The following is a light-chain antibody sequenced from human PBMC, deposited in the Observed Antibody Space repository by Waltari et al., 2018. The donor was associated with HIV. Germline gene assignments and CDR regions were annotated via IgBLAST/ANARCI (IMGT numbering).Light chain of an antibody. Sequence: QSVLTQPPSASGTPGQRVTISCSGSSSNIGSNYVYWYQQLPGTAPKLLIYRNNQRPSGVPVRFSGSKSGTTASLAIIGLRSEDEADYYCATWDDSLSFVVFGGGTNLTVL. J-gene: IGLJ2*01. V-gene: IGLV1-47*01. CDR2: RNN. CDR3: ATWDDSLSFVV. CDR1: SSNIGSNY.